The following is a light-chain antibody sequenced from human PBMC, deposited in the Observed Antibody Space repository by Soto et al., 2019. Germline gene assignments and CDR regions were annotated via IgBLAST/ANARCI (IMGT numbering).Light chain of an antibody. V-gene: IGKV3-15*01. CDR3: QQYNKWPLT. CDR2: GVS. Sequence: ETVMRLSLATLSVSPGARATLSCRASQSVFSNLAWYQQKLGQAPRLLIYGVSTRATGVPPTFSGSASGTEFTLTISSLQSEDFTVYYCQQYNKWPLTFGQGAMVDIK. J-gene: IGKJ1*01. CDR1: QSVFSN.